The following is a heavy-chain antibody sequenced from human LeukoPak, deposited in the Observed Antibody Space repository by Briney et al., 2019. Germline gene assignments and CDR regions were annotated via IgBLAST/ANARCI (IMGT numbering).Heavy chain of an antibody. J-gene: IGHJ6*02. CDR3: ARHDDIAVFRNGLDV. V-gene: IGHV1-24*01. CDR2: FDPEDGET. D-gene: IGHD6-19*01. Sequence: ASVKVSCKVSGYTLSELAMHWVRQAPGKGLEWMGGFDPEDGETIYAQKFQGRVTMTEDKSTDTAYMELSSLRSDDTAVYYCARHDDIAVFRNGLDVWGQGTTVTVSS. CDR1: GYTLSELA.